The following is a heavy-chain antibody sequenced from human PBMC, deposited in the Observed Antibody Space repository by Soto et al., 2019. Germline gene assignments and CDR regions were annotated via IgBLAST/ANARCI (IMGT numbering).Heavy chain of an antibody. CDR1: GYTFTSYG. CDR2: ISAYNGNT. V-gene: IGHV1-18*01. Sequence: ASVKVSCKASGYTFTSYGISWVRQAPGQGLEWMGWISAYNGNTNYAQKLQGRVTMTTDTSTSTAYMELRSLRSDDTAVYYCARLNYDILNGYSVDPWGQGTLVTVSS. CDR3: ARLNYDILNGYSVDP. D-gene: IGHD3-9*01. J-gene: IGHJ5*02.